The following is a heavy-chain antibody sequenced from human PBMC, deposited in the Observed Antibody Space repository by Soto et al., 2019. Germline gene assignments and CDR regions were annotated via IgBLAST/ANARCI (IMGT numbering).Heavy chain of an antibody. CDR2: IYYSGST. J-gene: IGHJ4*02. V-gene: IGHV4-31*03. CDR3: ARAGSSSRTRSYYFDY. CDR1: GGSISSGGYY. D-gene: IGHD6-13*01. Sequence: SETLSLTCTVSGGSISSGGYYWSWIRQHPGKGLEWIGYIYYSGSTYYNPSLKSRVTISVDTSKNQFSLKLSSVTAADTAVYYCARAGSSSRTRSYYFDYWGQGTLVTVSS.